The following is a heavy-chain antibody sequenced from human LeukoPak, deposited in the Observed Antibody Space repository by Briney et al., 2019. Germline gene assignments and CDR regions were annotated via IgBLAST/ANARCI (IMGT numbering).Heavy chain of an antibody. CDR1: GFTFSSYW. CDR2: IKQDGSEK. D-gene: IGHD6-19*01. J-gene: IGHJ6*03. Sequence: GGSLRLSCAASGFTFSSYWMSWVRQAPGKGLVWVANIKQDGSEKYYVDSVKGRFTISRDNAKNSLYLQMNSLRAEDTAVYYCARGGIAVAGTRENYYYYYMDVWGKGTTVTVSS. V-gene: IGHV3-7*01. CDR3: ARGGIAVAGTRENYYYYYMDV.